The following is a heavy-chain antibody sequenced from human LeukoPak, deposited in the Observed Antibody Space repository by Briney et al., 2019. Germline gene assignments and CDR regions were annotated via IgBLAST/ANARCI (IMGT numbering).Heavy chain of an antibody. CDR2: IYHSGST. J-gene: IGHJ5*02. Sequence: SQTLSLTCTVSGGSISSGGYYWSWIRQPPGKGLEWIGYIYHSGSTHYNPSLKSRVTISVDRSKNQFSLKLSSVTAADTAVYYCARFGTGTGGFDPWGQGTLVTVSS. CDR1: GGSISSGGYY. V-gene: IGHV4-30-2*01. D-gene: IGHD1-7*01. CDR3: ARFGTGTGGFDP.